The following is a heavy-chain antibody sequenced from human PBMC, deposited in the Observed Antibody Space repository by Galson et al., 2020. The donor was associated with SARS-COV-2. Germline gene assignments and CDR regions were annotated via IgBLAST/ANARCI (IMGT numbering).Heavy chain of an antibody. D-gene: IGHD2-8*01. CDR3: VRGYCTNGVCLDTY. Sequence: KGLECVSALGTRGTTYYADSVKGRFTISRDNSRNTLYLQMSSLKAEDTAVYYCVRGYCTNGVCLDTYWGQEPWSPSPQ. J-gene: IGHJ4*01. V-gene: IGHV3-66*01. CDR2: LGTRGTT.